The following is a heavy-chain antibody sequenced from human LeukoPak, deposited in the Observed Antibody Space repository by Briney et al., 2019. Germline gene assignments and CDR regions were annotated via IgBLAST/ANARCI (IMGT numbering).Heavy chain of an antibody. D-gene: IGHD3-22*01. J-gene: IGHJ5*02. V-gene: IGHV4-38-2*01. CDR3: AGGGGYDSSGYPDHWFDP. Sequence: SKTLSLTCAVSGYSISSGYYCGWIQRPPEKVLEWIESNYNSGSNYYNPPLKSRVTISVDTTKNQFSLKLSSVNAADTAVYYCAGGGGYDSSGYPDHWFDPWGQGTLVTVSS. CDR1: GYSISSGYY. CDR2: NYNSGSN.